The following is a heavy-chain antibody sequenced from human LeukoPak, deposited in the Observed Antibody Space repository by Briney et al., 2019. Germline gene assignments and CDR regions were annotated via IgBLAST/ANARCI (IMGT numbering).Heavy chain of an antibody. CDR1: GGSISSYY. CDR3: ARGSSAEGY. CDR2: IYYSGST. J-gene: IGHJ4*02. Sequence: SETLSLTCTVSGGSISSYYWSWIRQPPGKGLEWIGYIYYSGSTNYNPSLKSRVTISVDTSKNQFSLKLSSVTAADTAVYYCARGSSAEGYWGQGTLVTVSS. V-gene: IGHV4-59*01.